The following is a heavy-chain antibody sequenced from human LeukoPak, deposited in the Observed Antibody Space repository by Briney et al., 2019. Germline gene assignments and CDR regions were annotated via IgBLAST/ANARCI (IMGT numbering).Heavy chain of an antibody. D-gene: IGHD2-2*01. CDR3: ARGGCSSTACPPPGFDY. J-gene: IGHJ4*02. CDR1: GDSISSYY. CDR2: IYNSGTT. V-gene: IGHV4-59*01. Sequence: SETLSLTCSVSGDSISSYYWSWIRQPPGKGLEWIGYIYNSGTTNYDPSLKSRLTISVETTKNQFSLKLSSVTAADTAVYYCARGGCSSTACPPPGFDYWGQGTLVTVSS.